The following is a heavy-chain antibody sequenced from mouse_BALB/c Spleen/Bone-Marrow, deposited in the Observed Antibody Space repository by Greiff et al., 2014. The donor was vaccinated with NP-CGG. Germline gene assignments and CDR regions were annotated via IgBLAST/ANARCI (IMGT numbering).Heavy chain of an antibody. V-gene: IGHV14-3*02. J-gene: IGHJ2*01. CDR2: IDPGNGNT. Sequence: VQLQQSGAELVKPGASVKLSCTASGFNIKDTYMHWVKQRPEQGLEWIGRIDPGNGNTKYEQKFQGQATITADKSSNTAYLHLISLTSEATSFYYCSRYEYGVYFDYWGQGTTLTVSS. CDR1: GFNIKDTY. D-gene: IGHD2-4*01. CDR3: SRYEYGVYFDY.